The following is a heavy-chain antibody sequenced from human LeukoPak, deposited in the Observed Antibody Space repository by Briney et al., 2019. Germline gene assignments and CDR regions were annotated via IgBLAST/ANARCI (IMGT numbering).Heavy chain of an antibody. D-gene: IGHD2-2*01. J-gene: IGHJ6*04. V-gene: IGHV4-59*01. CDR1: GGSISSYY. Sequence: SETLSLTCTVSGGSISSYYWSWIRQPPGKGLEWIGYIYYSGSTNYNPSLKSRVTISVDTSKNQFSLKLSSVTAADTAVYYCARDCSSTSCYEGYYYYYGMDVWGKGTTVTVSS. CDR3: ARDCSSTSCYEGYYYYYGMDV. CDR2: IYYSGST.